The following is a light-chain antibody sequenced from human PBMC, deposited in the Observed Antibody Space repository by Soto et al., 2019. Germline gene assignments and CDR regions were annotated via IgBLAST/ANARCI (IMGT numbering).Light chain of an antibody. Sequence: QSALTQPASVSGSPGQSITISCTGTSSDVGGYNYVSWYQPHPGKAPKVMIYECSNRPSGVSNPFSGSKSGNTASLTISGLQAEDEADYYCISYTSSTTWVFGGGTKLTVL. J-gene: IGLJ3*02. CDR3: ISYTSSTTWV. CDR1: SSDVGGYNY. CDR2: ECS. V-gene: IGLV2-14*01.